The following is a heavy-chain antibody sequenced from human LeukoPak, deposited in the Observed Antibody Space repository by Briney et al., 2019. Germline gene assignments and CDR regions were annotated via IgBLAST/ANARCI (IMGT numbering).Heavy chain of an antibody. CDR1: GFTFSSYA. J-gene: IGHJ4*02. CDR3: TLDDVGLAPDY. Sequence: PGGSLRLSCAASGFTFSSYAMSWVRQAPGKGLEWVGRIESKSDGGTTYYAAPVKGRFTISRDDLKNTLYLQMNSLKTEDTAVYFCTLDDVGLAPDYWGQGTLVTVSS. D-gene: IGHD3-16*01. CDR2: IESKSDGGTT. V-gene: IGHV3-15*04.